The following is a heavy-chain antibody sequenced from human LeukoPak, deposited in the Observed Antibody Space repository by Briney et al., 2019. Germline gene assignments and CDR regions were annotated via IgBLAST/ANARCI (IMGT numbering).Heavy chain of an antibody. Sequence: SVKVSCKASGGTFSSYAISWVRQAPGQGLEWMGGIIPIFGTANYAQKFQGRVTITADKSTSTAYMELSSLRSEDTAVYYCVRESSSLPYPYYMDVWGKGTTVTVSS. CDR3: VRESSSLPYPYYMDV. CDR1: GGTFSSYA. CDR2: IIPIFGTA. D-gene: IGHD6-6*01. J-gene: IGHJ6*03. V-gene: IGHV1-69*06.